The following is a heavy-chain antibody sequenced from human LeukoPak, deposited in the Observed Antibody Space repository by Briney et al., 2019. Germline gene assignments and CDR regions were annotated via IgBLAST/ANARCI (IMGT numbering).Heavy chain of an antibody. D-gene: IGHD3-10*01. CDR3: ARDLVQEGLLWFGESDY. CDR2: ISAYNGNT. V-gene: IGHV1-18*01. CDR1: GYRLTNNW. J-gene: IGHJ4*02. Sequence: GESLKISCKISGYRLTNNWIGWVRQVPGKGLEWMGWISAYNGNTNYAQKLQGRVTMTTDTSTSTAYMELRSLRSDDTAVYYCARDLVQEGLLWFGESDYWGQGTLVTVSS.